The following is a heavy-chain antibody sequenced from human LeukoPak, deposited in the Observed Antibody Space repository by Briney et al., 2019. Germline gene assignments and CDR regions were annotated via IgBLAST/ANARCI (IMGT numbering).Heavy chain of an antibody. CDR2: ISSSSYI. J-gene: IGHJ4*02. V-gene: IGHV3-21*01. CDR1: GFTFSSYS. D-gene: IGHD2-21*02. Sequence: GGSLRLSCAASGFTFSSYSMNWVRQAPGKGLEWVSSISSSSYIYYADSVKGRFTISRDNAKNSLYLQMNSLRAEDTAVYYCAYEAYCGGDCPNWGQGTLVTVSS. CDR3: AYEAYCGGDCPN.